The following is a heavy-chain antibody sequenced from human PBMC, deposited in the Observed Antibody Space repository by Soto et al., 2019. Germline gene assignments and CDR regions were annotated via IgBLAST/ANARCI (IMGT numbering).Heavy chain of an antibody. V-gene: IGHV4-39*01. CDR3: AGRAGDGYGERYYYGMDV. CDR2: IYYSGST. D-gene: IGHD4-17*01. J-gene: IGHJ6*02. CDR1: GGSISSSSYY. Sequence: SETLSLTCTVSGGSISSSSYYWGWIRQPPGKGLEWIGSIYYSGSTYYNPSLKSRVTISVDTSKNQFSLKLSSVTAADTAVYYCAGRAGDGYGERYYYGMDVWGQGTTVTVSS.